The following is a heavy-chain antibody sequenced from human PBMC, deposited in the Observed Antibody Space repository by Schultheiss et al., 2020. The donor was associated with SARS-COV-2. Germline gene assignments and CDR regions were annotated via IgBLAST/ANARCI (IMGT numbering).Heavy chain of an antibody. Sequence: SQTLSLTCAVSGGSIDSGDYSWSWIRQPPGRVLEWIGYIYHSGSTYYNPSLKSRVTISVDRSKNQFSLKLSSVTAADTAVYYCAREAVGATLIFDYWGQGTLVTVSS. V-gene: IGHV4-30-2*01. D-gene: IGHD1-26*01. CDR3: AREAVGATLIFDY. J-gene: IGHJ4*02. CDR2: IYHSGST. CDR1: GGSIDSGDYS.